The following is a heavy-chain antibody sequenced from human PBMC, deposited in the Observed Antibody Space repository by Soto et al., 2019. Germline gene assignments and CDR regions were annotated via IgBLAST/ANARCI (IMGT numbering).Heavy chain of an antibody. V-gene: IGHV4-31*03. CDR3: ARSYRSYFDY. CDR1: GVSISRSGYF. Sequence: TLSLPCPVSGVSISRSGYFWSWIRQHPGKGLEWIGYIYDSGSTYYNPSLKSRVSLSVDTSKNQFSLNLTSVTAADTAMYYCARSYRSYFDYWGQGTMVT. CDR2: IYDSGST. J-gene: IGHJ4*02. D-gene: IGHD4-4*01.